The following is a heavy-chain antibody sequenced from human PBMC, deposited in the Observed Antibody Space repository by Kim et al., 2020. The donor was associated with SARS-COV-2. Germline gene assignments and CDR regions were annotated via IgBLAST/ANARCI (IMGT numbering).Heavy chain of an antibody. D-gene: IGHD3-10*01. CDR3: ARRMFYLDY. J-gene: IGHJ4*02. CDR1: GFTLSAYD. CDR2: ISGGGVNT. V-gene: IGHV3-23*01. Sequence: GGSLRLSCAGSGFTLSAYDMSWVRQAPGKGLEWVSSISGGGVNTRYTDAVKGRFTISRDNSKNTLYLQINSLRAEDTAVYYCARRMFYLDYWGQGTLVTVSS.